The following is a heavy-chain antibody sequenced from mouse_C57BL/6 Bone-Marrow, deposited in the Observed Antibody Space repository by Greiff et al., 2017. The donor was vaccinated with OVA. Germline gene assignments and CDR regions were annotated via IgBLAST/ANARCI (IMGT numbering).Heavy chain of an antibody. D-gene: IGHD3-2*02. CDR2: IYPRSGNT. J-gene: IGHJ2*01. V-gene: IGHV1-81*01. Sequence: QVQLQQSGAELARPGASVKLSCKASGYTFTSYGISWVKQRTGQGLEWIGEIYPRSGNTYYNEKFKGKATLTADKSSSTAYMELRSLTSEDSAVYFCASGSSGSSYYLDYWGQGTTLTVSS. CDR1: GYTFTSYG. CDR3: ASGSSGSSYYLDY.